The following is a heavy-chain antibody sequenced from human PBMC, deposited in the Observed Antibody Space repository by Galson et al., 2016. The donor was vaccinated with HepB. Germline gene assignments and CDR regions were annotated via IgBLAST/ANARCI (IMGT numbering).Heavy chain of an antibody. J-gene: IGHJ6*02. CDR3: VREDSLIQYHYKVDV. V-gene: IGHV4-39*07. CDR2: IYFRGNT. Sequence: SETLSLTCTVSGVSISSTYYYWSWIRQPPGEGLEWIASIYFRGNTFYNPSLKSRVSISADTSKNTFSLKVTSVTAADTAIYYCVREDSLIQYHYKVDVWGQGTTVTVSS. D-gene: IGHD3-10*01. CDR1: GVSISSTYYY.